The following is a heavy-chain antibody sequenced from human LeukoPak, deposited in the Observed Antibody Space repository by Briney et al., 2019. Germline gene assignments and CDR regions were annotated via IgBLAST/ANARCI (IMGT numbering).Heavy chain of an antibody. D-gene: IGHD6-13*01. V-gene: IGHV4-4*07. CDR1: GASISSYC. Sequence: AEIFSLSCIVCGASISSYCWSWIQHPAGKGLECIARIYTGRTTNYNPPLKSRVTTSETTPKNQFPLMLRSVTAAATAVYYCARIDSSWYYFDYWGQGTLVTVSS. J-gene: IGHJ4*02. CDR2: IYTGRTT. CDR3: ARIDSSWYYFDY.